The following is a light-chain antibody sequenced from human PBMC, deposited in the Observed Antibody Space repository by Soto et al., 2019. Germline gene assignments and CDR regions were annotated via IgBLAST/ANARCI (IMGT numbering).Light chain of an antibody. J-gene: IGLJ3*02. CDR2: NNN. Sequence: QSVLTQPPPPFGPPGQGVTIPGPGSRASIGSNTVTWYQHLPGAAPKLLVYNNNQRPSGVPDRFSGSKSDTSASLAISGLQFEDEAVYYCAAWDDSLSGPVFGGGTKLTVL. CDR3: AAWDDSLSGPV. V-gene: IGLV1-44*01. CDR1: RASIGSNT.